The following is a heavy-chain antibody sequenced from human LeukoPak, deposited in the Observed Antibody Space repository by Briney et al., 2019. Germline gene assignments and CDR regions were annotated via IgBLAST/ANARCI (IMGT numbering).Heavy chain of an antibody. D-gene: IGHD3-9*01. CDR2: IDITSKYI. CDR1: GFSFSDYS. CDR3: ASFDYRTSA. V-gene: IGHV3-21*01. J-gene: IGHJ4*02. Sequence: GGSLRLSCVASGFSFSDYSMNWVRLAPGAGPEWVSSIDITSKYIYYGDSMKGRFTISRDNAKSSLYLQMNSLRAEDTAVYYCASFDYRTSAWGQGTLVTVSS.